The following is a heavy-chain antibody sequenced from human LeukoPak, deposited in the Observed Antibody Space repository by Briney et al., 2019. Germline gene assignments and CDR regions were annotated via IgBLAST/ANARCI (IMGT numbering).Heavy chain of an antibody. J-gene: IGHJ5*02. CDR1: GYSFTSYW. CDR2: IEPNGWYT. CDR3: ARHRPPTSFAP. Sequence: GESLKISCKGSGYSFTSYWISWGRQMPGKGLEGVGRIEPNGWYTNYSPSFQGHVTISADKSIRTAYLPWSSLKASDTAMYYCARHRPPTSFAPWGQGTLVTVSS. V-gene: IGHV5-10-1*01.